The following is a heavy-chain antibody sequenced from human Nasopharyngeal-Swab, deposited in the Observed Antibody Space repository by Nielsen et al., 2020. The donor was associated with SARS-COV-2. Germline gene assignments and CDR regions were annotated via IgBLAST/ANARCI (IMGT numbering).Heavy chain of an antibody. CDR1: GFTFSSYA. D-gene: IGHD3-10*01. CDR3: VRITMVRGADY. J-gene: IGHJ4*02. CDR2: ISSNGGST. Sequence: GVLKISCSASGFTFSSYAMHWVRQAPGKGLEYVSAISSNGGSTYYADSVKGRFTISRDNSKNTLYLQMSSLRAEDTAVYYCVRITMVRGADYWGQGTLVTVSS. V-gene: IGHV3-64D*09.